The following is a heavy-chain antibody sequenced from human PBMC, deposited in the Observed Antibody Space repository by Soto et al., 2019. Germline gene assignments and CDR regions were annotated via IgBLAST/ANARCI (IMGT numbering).Heavy chain of an antibody. CDR2: TISAFGSS. CDR3: VVYCSGGTCSVPPYGLGV. CDR1: GGTFSFYS. Sequence: QVHLVQSGAEVKRPGSSVKVSCKASGGTFSFYSIGWVRQAPGQGLEWMGRTISAFGSSNSAQKFRGRVSMTADESTGPAYMELTSLTSEDTGVYYCVVYCSGGTCSVPPYGLGVWGGGTTVIVSS. D-gene: IGHD2-15*01. V-gene: IGHV1-69*18. J-gene: IGHJ6*04.